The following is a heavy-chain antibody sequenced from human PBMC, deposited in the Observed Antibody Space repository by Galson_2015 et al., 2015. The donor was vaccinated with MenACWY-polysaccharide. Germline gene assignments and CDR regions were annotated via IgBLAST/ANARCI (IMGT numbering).Heavy chain of an antibody. Sequence: SLRLSCAASGFSLGAWYMSWIRQAPGKGLEWLSYISKSGDSIYYGDSVKGRFAISRDNAKNSLYLQLNSLEVEDTAIYYCARGHYGWDVSGQGPTVTVSS. V-gene: IGHV3-11*01. J-gene: IGHJ6*02. CDR3: ARGHYGWDV. CDR2: ISKSGDSI. CDR1: GFSLGAWY.